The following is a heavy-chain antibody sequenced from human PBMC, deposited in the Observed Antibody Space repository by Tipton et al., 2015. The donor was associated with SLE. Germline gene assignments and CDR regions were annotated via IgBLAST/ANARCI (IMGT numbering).Heavy chain of an antibody. CDR3: ARGVHILTGYSSWDAFDI. J-gene: IGHJ3*02. V-gene: IGHV4-59*11. CDR1: GGSISSHY. D-gene: IGHD3-9*01. Sequence: TLSLTCTVSGGSISSHYWSWIRQPPGKGLEWIGYIDDSGNTDYTPSLKSRVTISVDTSKNQFSLKLSSVTAADTAVYYCARGVHILTGYSSWDAFDIWGQGTMVSVSS. CDR2: IDDSGNT.